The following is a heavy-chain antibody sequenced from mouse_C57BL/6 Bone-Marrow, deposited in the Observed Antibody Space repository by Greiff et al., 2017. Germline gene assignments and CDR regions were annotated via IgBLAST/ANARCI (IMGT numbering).Heavy chain of an antibody. CDR1: GFNIKDDY. Sequence: EVQGVESGAELVRPGASVKLSCTASGFNIKDDYMHWVKQRPEQGLEWIGWIDPENGDTEYASKFQGKATITADTSSNTAYLQLSSLTSEDTAVYYWTTPFYYYGSRRFDYWGQGTTLTVSS. J-gene: IGHJ2*01. CDR2: IDPENGDT. CDR3: TTPFYYYGSRRFDY. D-gene: IGHD1-1*01. V-gene: IGHV14-4*01.